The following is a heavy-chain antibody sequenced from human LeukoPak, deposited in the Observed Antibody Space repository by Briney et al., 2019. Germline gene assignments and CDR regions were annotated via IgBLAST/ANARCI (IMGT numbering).Heavy chain of an antibody. Sequence: ASVKVSCKVSGYTLTELSMHWVRQAPGKGLEWMGGIDPEDGETIYAQKFQGRVTMTEDTSTNTAYMELSSLRSEDTAVYYCAIHRFWSGYYAFDYWGQGTLVTVSS. D-gene: IGHD3-3*01. J-gene: IGHJ4*02. CDR3: AIHRFWSGYYAFDY. CDR1: GYTLTELS. V-gene: IGHV1-24*01. CDR2: IDPEDGET.